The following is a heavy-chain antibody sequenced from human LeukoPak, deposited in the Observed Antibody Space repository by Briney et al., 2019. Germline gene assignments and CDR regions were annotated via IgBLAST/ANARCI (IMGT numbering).Heavy chain of an antibody. CDR3: AKEMIAAAYYYYYMDV. J-gene: IGHJ6*03. D-gene: IGHD6-13*01. V-gene: IGHV3-33*06. CDR2: IWYDGSNK. Sequence: GGSLRLSCAASGFTFSSYGMHWVRQAPGKGLEWVAVIWYDGSNKYYADSVKGRFTISRDNSKNTLYLQMNSLRAEDTAVYYCAKEMIAAAYYYYYMDVWGKGTTVTVSS. CDR1: GFTFSSYG.